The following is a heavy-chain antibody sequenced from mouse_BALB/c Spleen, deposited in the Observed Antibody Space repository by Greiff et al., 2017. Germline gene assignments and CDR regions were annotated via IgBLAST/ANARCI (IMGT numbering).Heavy chain of an antibody. CDR1: GFTFSSYA. D-gene: IGHD1-1*01. Sequence: DVHLVESGGGLVKPGGSLKLSCAASGFTFSSYAMSWVRQTPEKRLEWVASISSGGSTYYPDSVKGRFTISRDNARNILYLQMSSLRSEDTAMYYCARGRFYYGSSSDFDYWGQGTTLTVSS. CDR3: ARGRFYYGSSSDFDY. V-gene: IGHV5-6-5*01. J-gene: IGHJ2*01. CDR2: ISSGGST.